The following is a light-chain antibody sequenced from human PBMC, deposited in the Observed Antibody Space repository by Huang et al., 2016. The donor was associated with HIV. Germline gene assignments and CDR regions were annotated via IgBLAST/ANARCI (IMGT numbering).Light chain of an antibody. V-gene: IGKV1-NL1*01. Sequence: DIQMTQSPSSLSASVGDRVTITCRASQGISNSLAWYQQKPGNAPKLLLSGASRWETVVPSRFSGSGSGTDYTLTISSLQPEDFATYYCQQYYTTPQTFGQGTKVEIK. CDR3: QQYYTTPQT. CDR1: QGISNS. CDR2: GAS. J-gene: IGKJ1*01.